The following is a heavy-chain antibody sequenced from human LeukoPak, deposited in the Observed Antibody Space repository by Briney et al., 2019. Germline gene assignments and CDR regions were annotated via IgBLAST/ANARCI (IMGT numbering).Heavy chain of an antibody. Sequence: SETLSLTCTVSGDSITSNNWWNWVRQPPGKGLEWIGEINHSGTINYNPSLKSRVTISVDKSRNQFSLQLSSVTAADTAVYYCAKDLYGLVANYWGQGILVTVSS. J-gene: IGHJ4*02. CDR1: GDSITSNNW. CDR3: AKDLYGLVANY. V-gene: IGHV4-4*02. CDR2: INHSGTI. D-gene: IGHD2-8*01.